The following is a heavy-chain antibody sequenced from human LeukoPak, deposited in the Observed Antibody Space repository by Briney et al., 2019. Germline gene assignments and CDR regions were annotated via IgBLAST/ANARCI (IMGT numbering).Heavy chain of an antibody. CDR3: GKGFRGPDV. J-gene: IGHJ1*01. D-gene: IGHD1-14*01. V-gene: IGHV3-74*01. CDR1: GFPFSGYT. CDR2: VNSDSSAT. Sequence: GGSLRLSCAASGFPFSGYTMNWVRQAPGKGLMWVSCVNSDSSATVYADSVKGRFTISRDNAKNTLFLQMNSLRAEDMAGYHCGKGFRGPDVWGEGTLLT.